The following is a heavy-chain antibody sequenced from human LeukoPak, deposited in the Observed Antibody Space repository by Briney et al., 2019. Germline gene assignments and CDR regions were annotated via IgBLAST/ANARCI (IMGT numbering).Heavy chain of an antibody. J-gene: IGHJ4*02. CDR2: IRSKAYGGTT. CDR1: GFTFGDYA. V-gene: IGHV3-49*04. CDR3: TRDVLSDFWSGYSPVDY. Sequence: GGSLRLSCTASGFTFGDYAMSWVRQAPGKGLEWVGFIRSKAYGGTTEYAESVKGRFTISRDDSKSIAYLQMNGLKTEDTAVYYCTRDVLSDFWSGYSPVDYWGQGTLVTVSS. D-gene: IGHD3-3*01.